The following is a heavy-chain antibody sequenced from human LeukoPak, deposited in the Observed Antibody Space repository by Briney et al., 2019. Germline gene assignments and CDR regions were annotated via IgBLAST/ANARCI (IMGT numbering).Heavy chain of an antibody. D-gene: IGHD3-22*01. CDR1: GFTFSSYG. CDR3: AKPENYYDSSGSLSFTFPFDY. Sequence: QPGGSLRLSCAASGFTFSSYGMHWVRQAPGKGLEWVAVISYDGSNKYYADSVKGRFTISRDNSKNTLYLQMNSLRAEDTAVYYCAKPENYYDSSGSLSFTFPFDYWGQGTLVTVSS. J-gene: IGHJ4*02. CDR2: ISYDGSNK. V-gene: IGHV3-30*18.